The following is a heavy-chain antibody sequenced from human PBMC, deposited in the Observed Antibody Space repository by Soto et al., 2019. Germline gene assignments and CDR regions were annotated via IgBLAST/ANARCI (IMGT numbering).Heavy chain of an antibody. J-gene: IGHJ4*02. V-gene: IGHV1-3*01. CDR1: GYTFTSYA. Sequence: QVQLVQSGAEVKKPGASVKVSCKASGYTFTSYAMHWVRQAPGQRLEWMGWINAGNGNTKYSQKFQGRVTITRDTSASTAYMELSSLRSEDTAVYYCARVLYSSSYLPYYFDYWGQGTLVTVSS. CDR2: INAGNGNT. D-gene: IGHD6-6*01. CDR3: ARVLYSSSYLPYYFDY.